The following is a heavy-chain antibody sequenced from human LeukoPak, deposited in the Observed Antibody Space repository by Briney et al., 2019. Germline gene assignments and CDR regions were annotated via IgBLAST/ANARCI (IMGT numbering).Heavy chain of an antibody. D-gene: IGHD1-1*01. Sequence: ASVKVSCKASGYTFTSYAMHWVRQAPGQRLEWMGWINAGNGNTKYSQKFQGRVTIARDTSASTAYMELSSLRSEDTAVYYCARDRGGTGDFDYWGQGTLVTVSS. CDR2: INAGNGNT. V-gene: IGHV1-3*01. J-gene: IGHJ4*02. CDR1: GYTFTSYA. CDR3: ARDRGGTGDFDY.